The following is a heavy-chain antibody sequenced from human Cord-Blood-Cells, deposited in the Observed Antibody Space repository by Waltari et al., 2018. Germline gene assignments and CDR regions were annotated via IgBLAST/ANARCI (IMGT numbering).Heavy chain of an antibody. CDR3: ARASEGIVGAFDY. CDR1: GGSISSYY. CDR2: IYYSGST. D-gene: IGHD1-26*01. V-gene: IGHV4-59*01. Sequence: QVQLQESGPGLVKPSETLSLTCTVSGGSISSYYWSWIRQPPGKGLEWIGYIYYSGSTNYNPSLKSRVTISVDTSKNQFSLKLSSVTAADKAVYYCARASEGIVGAFDYWGQGTLVTVSS. J-gene: IGHJ4*02.